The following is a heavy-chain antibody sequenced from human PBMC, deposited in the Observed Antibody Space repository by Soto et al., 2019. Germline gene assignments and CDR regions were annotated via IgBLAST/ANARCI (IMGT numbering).Heavy chain of an antibody. J-gene: IGHJ4*02. Sequence: PGESLKIYCQGSGYSFTSYWIGWVRQMPGKGLEWMGIIYPVDSDTRYNPSFQGQVTISADQSITTAYLQWSSLRASDTAIYYCASGSRDCSGGSCYSHWGQGTLVTVSS. D-gene: IGHD2-15*01. CDR1: GYSFTSYW. V-gene: IGHV5-51*01. CDR3: ASGSRDCSGGSCYSH. CDR2: IYPVDSDT.